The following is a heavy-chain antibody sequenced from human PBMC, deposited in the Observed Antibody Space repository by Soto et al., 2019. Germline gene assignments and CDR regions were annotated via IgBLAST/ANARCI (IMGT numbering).Heavy chain of an antibody. J-gene: IGHJ4*02. CDR1: GFTFSSYG. CDR3: ARACWGAGTQAFDY. CDR2: ISSTSNHI. Sequence: EVQLVESGGGLVKPGGSLRLSCTASGFTFSSYGVNWVRQAPGKGLEWVSFISSTSNHIYYIDSVKGRFTVSRDNXMNSLYLQMNSLRVEDTAIYYCARACWGAGTQAFDYWGQGTLVTVSS. V-gene: IGHV3-21*01. D-gene: IGHD3-10*01.